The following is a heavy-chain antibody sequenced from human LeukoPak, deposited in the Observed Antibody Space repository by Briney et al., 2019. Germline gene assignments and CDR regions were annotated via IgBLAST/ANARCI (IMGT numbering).Heavy chain of an antibody. CDR1: GGTFSSCA. D-gene: IGHD1-14*01. Sequence: ASVKVSCKASGGTFSSCAISWVRQAPGQGLEWMGGIIPIFGTANYAQKFQGRVTITADESTSTAYMELSSLRSEDTAVYYCARGGAPGLYNAIVWFDPWGQGTLVTVSS. V-gene: IGHV1-69*01. CDR3: ARGGAPGLYNAIVWFDP. CDR2: IIPIFGTA. J-gene: IGHJ5*02.